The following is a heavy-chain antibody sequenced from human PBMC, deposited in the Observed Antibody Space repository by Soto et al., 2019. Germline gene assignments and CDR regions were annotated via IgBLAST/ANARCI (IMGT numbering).Heavy chain of an antibody. CDR3: AKKQYSTGWSGFDL. D-gene: IGHD5-12*01. Sequence: SLTCAVYRGSFSDFYWNWIRQPPGKGLEWIGEISHSGSTNFNPSLKRRVNMSVDTSKNQFSLNLSSVTAADTAVYFCAKKQYSTGWSGFDLWVHRTLVTVSS. CDR1: RGSFSDFY. CDR2: ISHSGST. J-gene: IGHJ4*01. V-gene: IGHV4-34*01.